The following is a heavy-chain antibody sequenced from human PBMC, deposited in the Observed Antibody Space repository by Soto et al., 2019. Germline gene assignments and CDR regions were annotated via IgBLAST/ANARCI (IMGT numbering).Heavy chain of an antibody. CDR2: ISYDGSNK. J-gene: IGHJ6*02. D-gene: IGHD2-2*01. V-gene: IGHV3-30*18. CDR1: GFTFSSYG. Sequence: GGSLRLSCAASGFTFSSYGMHWVRQAPGKGLEWVAVISYDGSNKYYADSVKGRFNISRDNSKNTLYLQMNSLRAEDTAVYYCAKDRLFCSSTSCHYYYSYGMDVWGQGTTVTVSS. CDR3: AKDRLFCSSTSCHYYYSYGMDV.